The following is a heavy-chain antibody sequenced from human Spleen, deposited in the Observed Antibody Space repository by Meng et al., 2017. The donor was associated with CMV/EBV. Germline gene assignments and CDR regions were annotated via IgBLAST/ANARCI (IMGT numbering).Heavy chain of an antibody. V-gene: IGHV3-11*01. CDR2: ISSSGSTI. J-gene: IGHJ3*02. Sequence: GESLKISCAASGFTFSDYYMSWIRQAPGKGLEWVSYISSSGSTIYYADSVKGQFTISRDNAKNSLYLQMNSLRAEDTAVYYCARAFGYTDAFDIWGQGTMVTVSS. D-gene: IGHD5-18*01. CDR1: GFTFSDYY. CDR3: ARAFGYTDAFDI.